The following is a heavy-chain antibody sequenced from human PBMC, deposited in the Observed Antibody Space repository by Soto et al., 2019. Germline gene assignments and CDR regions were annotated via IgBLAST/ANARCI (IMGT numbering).Heavy chain of an antibody. CDR3: SKDENTAMVTGYLDY. CDR1: GFTFDDYT. CDR2: ISWDGGST. V-gene: IGHV3-43*01. J-gene: IGHJ4*02. Sequence: GGSLRLSCAASGFTFDDYTMHWVRQAPGKGLEWVSLISWDGGSTYYADSVKGRFTISRDNSKNSLYLQMNSLRTEDTALYYCSKDENTAMVTGYLDYWGQGTLVTVSS. D-gene: IGHD5-18*01.